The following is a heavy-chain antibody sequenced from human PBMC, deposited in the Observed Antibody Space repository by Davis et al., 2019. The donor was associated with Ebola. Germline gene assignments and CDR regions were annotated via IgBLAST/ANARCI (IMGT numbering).Heavy chain of an antibody. V-gene: IGHV1-69*13. Sequence: SVKVSCKASGGTFSSYAISWVRQAPGQGLEWMGGIIPIFGTANYAQKFQGRVTITADESTSTAYMELSSLRSEDTAVYYCARGRHERNWNDIEDDYWGQGTLVTVSS. J-gene: IGHJ4*02. D-gene: IGHD1-1*01. CDR3: ARGRHERNWNDIEDDY. CDR1: GGTFSSYA. CDR2: IIPIFGTA.